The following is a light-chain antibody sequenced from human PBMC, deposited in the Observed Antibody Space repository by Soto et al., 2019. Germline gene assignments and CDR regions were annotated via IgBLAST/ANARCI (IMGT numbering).Light chain of an antibody. Sequence: DLQMTQSPSTLSASVGDRVTITCRASQSINNWLAWYQQKPGKAPKLLIYRASILESGVPSRFSGSGSGTEFTLTISSLQPDDFATYYCQRYDSYPLTFGGGIKVEIK. V-gene: IGKV1-5*03. CDR1: QSINNW. J-gene: IGKJ4*01. CDR2: RAS. CDR3: QRYDSYPLT.